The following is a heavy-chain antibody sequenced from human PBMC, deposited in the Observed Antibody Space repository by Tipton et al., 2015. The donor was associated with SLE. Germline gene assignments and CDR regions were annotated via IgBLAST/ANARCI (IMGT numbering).Heavy chain of an antibody. D-gene: IGHD4-23*01. CDR2: INFDGSTT. CDR1: AFTFNIYW. CDR3: AKSGALTTVAPFDY. J-gene: IGHJ4*02. V-gene: IGHV3-74*01. Sequence: GSLRLSCAASAFTFNIYWMHWVRQVPGKGLVWVSHINFDGSTTTYADSVKGRFTISRDNAKNTLYLQTNSLRAEDTAVYYCAKSGALTTVAPFDYWGQGTLVTVSS.